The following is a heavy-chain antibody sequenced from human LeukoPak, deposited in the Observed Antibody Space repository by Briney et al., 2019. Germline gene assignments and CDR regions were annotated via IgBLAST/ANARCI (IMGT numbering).Heavy chain of an antibody. CDR1: GYTFTSYD. D-gene: IGHD2-15*01. V-gene: IGHV1-18*01. J-gene: IGHJ4*02. CDR3: ARRYCSGGSCSIFDY. Sequence: ASVKVSCKASGYTFTSYDISWVRQAPGQGLEWMGWISAYNGNTNYAQKLQGRVTMTTDTSTSTAYMELRSLRSDDTAVYYCARRYCSGGSCSIFDYWGQGTLVTVSS. CDR2: ISAYNGNT.